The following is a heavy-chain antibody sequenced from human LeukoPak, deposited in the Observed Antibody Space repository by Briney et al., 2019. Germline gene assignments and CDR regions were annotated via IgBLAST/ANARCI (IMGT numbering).Heavy chain of an antibody. CDR2: IYHTGSF. CDR3: GRESRIVGTTSVWYYFDY. J-gene: IGHJ4*02. D-gene: IGHD1-26*01. CDR1: VGSLSIGDYY. V-gene: IGHV4-30-4*01. Sequence: SETLSLTCTLSVGSLSIGDYYWSWIRQPPGKGLEWIGFIYHTGSFHYHPSLKSRVTISVDTSKNQFSLKLRSVTAADTAVYFCGRESRIVGTTSVWYYFDYWGEGTLVTVSS.